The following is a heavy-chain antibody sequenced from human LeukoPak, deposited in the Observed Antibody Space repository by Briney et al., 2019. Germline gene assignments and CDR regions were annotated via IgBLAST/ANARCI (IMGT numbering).Heavy chain of an antibody. Sequence: SETLSLTCTVSSGSISSNNHYWGWVRQSQGKGLEWIASIDYSGRTYYNPSLKSRVTISIDPSKKQLYLTVRSVTAADTAVYYCARHFSFKRVADILTGYYKKDAFDIWGQGTMVTVSS. CDR1: SGSISSNNHY. J-gene: IGHJ3*02. V-gene: IGHV4-39*01. CDR2: IDYSGRT. D-gene: IGHD3-9*01. CDR3: ARHFSFKRVADILTGYYKKDAFDI.